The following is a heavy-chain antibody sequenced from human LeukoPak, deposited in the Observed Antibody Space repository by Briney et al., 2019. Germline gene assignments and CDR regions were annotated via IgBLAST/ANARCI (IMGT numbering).Heavy chain of an antibody. CDR3: ARAGDDGYNYGHSNFDY. Sequence: AGGSLRLSCAASGFTFSDYYMSWIRQPPGKGLEWIGEINHSGSTNYNPSLKGRVTISVDTSKNQFSLKLSSVTAADTAVYYCARAGDDGYNYGHSNFDYWGQGTLVTVSS. V-gene: IGHV4-34*01. CDR2: INHSGST. CDR1: GFTFSDYY. J-gene: IGHJ4*02. D-gene: IGHD5-18*01.